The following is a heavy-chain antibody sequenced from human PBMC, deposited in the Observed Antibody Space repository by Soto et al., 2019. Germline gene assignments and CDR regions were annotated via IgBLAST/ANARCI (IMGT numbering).Heavy chain of an antibody. CDR1: GGPMSSYY. V-gene: IGHV4-59*01. D-gene: IGHD5-12*01. CDR3: ARGEWLATIKPYFAY. J-gene: IGHJ4*02. CDR2: IYYSGST. Sequence: SETLSLTCTVSGGPMSSYYWSWIRQPPGKGLEWIGYIYYSGSTNYNPSLKSRVAISLDTSKNQFSLMLSSVTAADTAVYYCARGEWLATIKPYFAYWGQGALVTVSS.